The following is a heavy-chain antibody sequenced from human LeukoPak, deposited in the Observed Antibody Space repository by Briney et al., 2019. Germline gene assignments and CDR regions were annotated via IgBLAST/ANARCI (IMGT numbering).Heavy chain of an antibody. CDR3: ARQNCTLTSCYDYYHYHMDV. CDR2: ISYSGWS. J-gene: IGHJ6*03. CDR1: GGSISSSSYY. V-gene: IGHV4-39*01. D-gene: IGHD2-2*01. Sequence: SETLSLTCSVSGGSISSSSYYWGWIRQSPGKGLDWIGSISYSGWSYSDPSLKSRATISVGTSKNQSSLKLTSVTAADTAVYYCARQNCTLTSCYDYYHYHMDVWGKGTAVTISS.